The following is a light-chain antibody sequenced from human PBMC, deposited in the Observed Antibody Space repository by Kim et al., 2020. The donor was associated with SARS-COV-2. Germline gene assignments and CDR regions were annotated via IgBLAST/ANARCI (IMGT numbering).Light chain of an antibody. Sequence: SPGERATLSCRASQIVSNIYVAWYQQKPGHAPRLLIYGASSRATGIPDRFSGSGSGTDFTLTISRLEPEDFAVYYCQQYASSPSTFGQGTKVDIK. CDR2: GAS. J-gene: IGKJ1*01. CDR1: QIVSNIY. V-gene: IGKV3-20*01. CDR3: QQYASSPST.